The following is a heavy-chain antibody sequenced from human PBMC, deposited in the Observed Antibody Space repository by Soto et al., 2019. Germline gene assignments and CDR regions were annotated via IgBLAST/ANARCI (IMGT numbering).Heavy chain of an antibody. J-gene: IGHJ4*02. CDR3: ARGPRVGPRGVIIPRRPYYFDY. Sequence: SETLSLTCAVSGGSINSRYWWSWVRQSPGKGLEWIGEINHSGSTNYNPSLKSRVTISVDTSKNQFSLKLSSVTAADTAVYYCARGPRVGPRGVIIPRRPYYFDYWGQGTLVTAPQ. CDR2: INHSGST. D-gene: IGHD3-10*01. CDR1: GGSINSRYW. V-gene: IGHV4-4*02.